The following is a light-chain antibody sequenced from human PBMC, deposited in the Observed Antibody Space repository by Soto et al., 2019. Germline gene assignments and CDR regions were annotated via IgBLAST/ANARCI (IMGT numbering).Light chain of an antibody. CDR3: QHYGSSPPEYT. CDR1: QSISSSD. Sequence: EIVLTQSPATLSLSPGERAALSCRASQSISSSDLAWFQQKPGQAPRLLVYGASSRATGIPDRFSGSGSGTDFSLTISRLEPEDFALYYCQHYGSSPPEYTFGQGTKLEIK. J-gene: IGKJ2*01. V-gene: IGKV3-20*01. CDR2: GAS.